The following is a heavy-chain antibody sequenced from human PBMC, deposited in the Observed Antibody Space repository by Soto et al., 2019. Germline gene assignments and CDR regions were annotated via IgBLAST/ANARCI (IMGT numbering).Heavy chain of an antibody. Sequence: GGSLRLSCAASGLTFSSYAMGWVRQAPGKGLEWVSVISGSGGSTYYADSVKGRFTISRDNSKNILYLHMNSLRAEDTAVYYCAKKPDYGSGSYSSPFDYWGQGTLVTVSS. CDR1: GLTFSSYA. V-gene: IGHV3-23*01. J-gene: IGHJ4*02. D-gene: IGHD3-10*01. CDR3: AKKPDYGSGSYSSPFDY. CDR2: ISGSGGST.